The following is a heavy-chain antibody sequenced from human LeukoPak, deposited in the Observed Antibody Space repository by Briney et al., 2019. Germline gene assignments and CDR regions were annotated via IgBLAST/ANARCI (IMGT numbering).Heavy chain of an antibody. J-gene: IGHJ5*02. D-gene: IGHD3-9*01. CDR2: INHSGST. CDR1: GGSFSGYY. Sequence: PSETLSLTCAVYGGSFSGYYWSWIRQPPGKGLEWIGEINHSGSTNYNPSLKSRVTISVDPSKNQLSLKLSSVTAAVTAVYYCARGLGYFDWFPRWFDPWGQGTLVTVSS. V-gene: IGHV4-34*01. CDR3: ARGLGYFDWFPRWFDP.